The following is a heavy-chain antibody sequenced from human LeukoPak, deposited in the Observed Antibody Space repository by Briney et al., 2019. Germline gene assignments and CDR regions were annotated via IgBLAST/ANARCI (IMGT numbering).Heavy chain of an antibody. CDR1: GYSFTSYW. D-gene: IGHD3-3*01. CDR2: IYPGDSDT. Sequence: GESLKISCKGSGYSFTSYWIGWVRQMPGKGLEWMGIIYPGDSDTRYSPSFQGQVTISADKSISTAYLQWSSLKASDTAMYYCVRASNYDFWSGSPVGGYYYMDVWGKGTTVTVSS. V-gene: IGHV5-51*01. J-gene: IGHJ6*03. CDR3: VRASNYDFWSGSPVGGYYYMDV.